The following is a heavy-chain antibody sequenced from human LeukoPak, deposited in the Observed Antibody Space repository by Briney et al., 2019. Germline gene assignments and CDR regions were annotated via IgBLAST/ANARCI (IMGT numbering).Heavy chain of an antibody. Sequence: PGGSLRLSCAASGFTFSSSAMNWVRQAPGKGLEWISYITISSTTIYYAGSVKGRFTISRDNAKNSLYLQMNSLRAEDSAVYYCATSYGDYVDYWGQGTLVTVSS. J-gene: IGHJ4*02. CDR1: GFTFSSSA. V-gene: IGHV3-48*04. CDR2: ITISSTTI. D-gene: IGHD4-17*01. CDR3: ATSYGDYVDY.